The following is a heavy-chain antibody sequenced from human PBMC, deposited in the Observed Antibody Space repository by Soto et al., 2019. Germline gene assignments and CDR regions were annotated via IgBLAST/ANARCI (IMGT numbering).Heavy chain of an antibody. Sequence: QVQLVQSGAEVKKPGASVKVSCKASGYTFTSYYMHWVRQAPGQGLEWVGLINPSGGSKPYAQNFQGRVSMTWDTSTSTVYMDLSSLRSEDTAVYYCAREARDYYGMDVWGQGTTVTVSS. CDR3: AREARDYYGMDV. J-gene: IGHJ6*02. V-gene: IGHV1-46*01. CDR2: INPSGGSK. CDR1: GYTFTSYY.